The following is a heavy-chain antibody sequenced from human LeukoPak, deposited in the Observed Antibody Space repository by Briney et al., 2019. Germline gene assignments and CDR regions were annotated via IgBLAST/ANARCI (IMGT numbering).Heavy chain of an antibody. CDR2: ITDAVGST. V-gene: IGHV3-23*01. D-gene: IGHD5-12*01. Sequence: GSLRLSCAASGFTLSSSSISWVRQAPGKGLEWVSAITDAVGSTHYADSVKGRFTISSDNSKNTVYLQMNSLRPEDMAVYYCAKEIFSGLLYIDYWGQGTLVTVSS. CDR3: AKEIFSGLLYIDY. CDR1: GFTLSSSS. J-gene: IGHJ4*02.